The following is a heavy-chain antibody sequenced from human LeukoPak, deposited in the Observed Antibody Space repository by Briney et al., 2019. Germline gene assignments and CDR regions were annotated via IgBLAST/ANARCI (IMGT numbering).Heavy chain of an antibody. J-gene: IGHJ3*02. CDR1: GFTFSSYS. V-gene: IGHV3-21*01. D-gene: IGHD3-9*01. CDR3: ARALPDYDILTGNAMDAFDI. Sequence: GGSLRLSCAGSGFTFSSYSMNWVRQAPGKGLEWVSSISSSSSYIYYADSVKGRFTISRDNAKNSLYLQMNSLRAEDTAVYYCARALPDYDILTGNAMDAFDIWGQGTMVTVSS. CDR2: ISSSSSYI.